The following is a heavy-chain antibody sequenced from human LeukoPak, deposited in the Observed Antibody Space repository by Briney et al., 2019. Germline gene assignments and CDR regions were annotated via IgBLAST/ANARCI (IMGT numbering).Heavy chain of an antibody. V-gene: IGHV3-30*02. CDR2: IRYDGSNK. Sequence: LGGSLRLSCAASGFTFSSYGMHWVRQAPGKGLEWVAFIRYDGSNKYYADSVKGLFTISRDNSKNTLYLQMNSLRAEDTAVYYCAKDHLYYFDYWGQGTLVTVSS. CDR3: AKDHLYYFDY. CDR1: GFTFSSYG. J-gene: IGHJ4*02.